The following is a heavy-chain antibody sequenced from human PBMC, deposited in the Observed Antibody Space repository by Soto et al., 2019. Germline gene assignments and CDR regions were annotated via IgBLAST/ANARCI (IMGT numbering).Heavy chain of an antibody. V-gene: IGHV1-18*01. Sequence: QVQLVQSGGEVKRPGASVKVSCKTSGYTFSNYGITWVRQAPGQPLEWLGWISLYSDGTNYAQKFQGRVSMTTDTYKTTAYMELRSLRSDDTAVYYCARVVPGAEAWFGPWGQGTLVTVSS. CDR1: GYTFSNYG. D-gene: IGHD2-2*01. CDR3: ARVVPGAEAWFGP. CDR2: ISLYSDGT. J-gene: IGHJ5*02.